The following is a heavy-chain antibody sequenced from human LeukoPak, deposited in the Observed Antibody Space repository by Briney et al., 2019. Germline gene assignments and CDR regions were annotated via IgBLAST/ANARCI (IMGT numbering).Heavy chain of an antibody. Sequence: PGGSLRLFCAASGFTFGDYYVSWTRQARGRGLEWVSYISSSGSTIYYADSVKGRFTISRDNAKNSLYLQMHSLRAEDTAVYDCARDSYGSLYYFDYWGQGTLVTVSS. J-gene: IGHJ4*02. CDR1: GFTFGDYY. D-gene: IGHD1-26*01. CDR3: ARDSYGSLYYFDY. CDR2: ISSSGSTI. V-gene: IGHV3-11*04.